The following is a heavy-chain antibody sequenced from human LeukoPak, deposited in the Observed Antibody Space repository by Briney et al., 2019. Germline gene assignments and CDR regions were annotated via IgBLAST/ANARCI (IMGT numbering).Heavy chain of an antibody. CDR2: IDNAGSNR. D-gene: IGHD3-16*01. CDR3: AKGVSSPLYYFHC. CDR1: GFIFSDFA. V-gene: IGHV3-23*03. J-gene: IGHJ4*02. Sequence: PGGSLRLSCAASGFIFSDFAMRWVRQAPGKGLEWVSSIDNAGSNRFYADSVRGRFTISRDNSKNTVYLQMNSLRAEDTAIYYCAKGVSSPLYYFHCWGQGTLVAVSS.